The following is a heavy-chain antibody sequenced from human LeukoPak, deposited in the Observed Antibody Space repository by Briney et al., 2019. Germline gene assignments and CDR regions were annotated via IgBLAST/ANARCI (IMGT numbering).Heavy chain of an antibody. CDR3: ARFMTYYYDSSGYPYGMDI. D-gene: IGHD3-22*01. J-gene: IGHJ6*02. CDR1: GYTFTSYG. V-gene: IGHV1-18*01. CDR2: ISAYNGNT. Sequence: ASVKVSCKASGYTFTSYGISWVRQAPGQGLEWMGCISAYNGNTNYAQKLQGRVTMTTDTSTSTAYMELRSLRSDDTAVYYCARFMTYYYDSSGYPYGMDIWGQGTTVTVSS.